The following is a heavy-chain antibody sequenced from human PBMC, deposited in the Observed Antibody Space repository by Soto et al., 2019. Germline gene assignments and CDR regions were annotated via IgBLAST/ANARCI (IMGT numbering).Heavy chain of an antibody. CDR2: IYYSGST. J-gene: IGHJ6*02. CDR3: ERDRLASSPYRVRPELSYYYYGLDV. D-gene: IGHD2-8*01. Sequence: PSETLSLTCTVSGGYVSSGSYYWSWIRQPPGKGLEWIGYIYYSGSTNYNPSLKSRVTISVDTSKNQYSLKLSSVTAADTAVYYCERDRLASSPYRVRPELSYYYYGLDVWGRGTTVTVSS. CDR1: GGYVSSGSYY. V-gene: IGHV4-61*01.